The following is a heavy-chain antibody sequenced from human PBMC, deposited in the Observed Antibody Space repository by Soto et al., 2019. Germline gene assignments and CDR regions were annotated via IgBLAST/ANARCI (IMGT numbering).Heavy chain of an antibody. CDR3: GKGRSYYYYYGVDV. CDR2: ISSSSSTI. CDR1: GFTFSTYW. D-gene: IGHD1-26*01. V-gene: IGHV3-48*01. J-gene: IGHJ6*02. Sequence: PGGSLRLSCAASGFTFSTYWMNWVRQAPGKGLEWVSYISSSSSTIYYADSVKGRFTISRDNAKNSLYLQMNSLRAEDTAVYYCGKGRSYYYYYGVDVWGQGTTVTVSS.